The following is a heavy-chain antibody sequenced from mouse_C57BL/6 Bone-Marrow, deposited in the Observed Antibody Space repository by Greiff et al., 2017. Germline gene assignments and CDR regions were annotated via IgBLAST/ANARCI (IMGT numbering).Heavy chain of an antibody. CDR3: ARDREGLAY. Sequence: VKLLESGPGLVQPSPSLSITCTASGFSLTSYGVHWVRQSPGKGLEWLGVIWSGGSTDYNAAFISRLSISKDNSKTQVFFKMNSLQADDAAIYYCARDREGLAYWGQGTLVTVAA. CDR1: GFSLTSYG. D-gene: IGHD3-1*01. V-gene: IGHV2-2*01. CDR2: IWSGGST. J-gene: IGHJ3*01.